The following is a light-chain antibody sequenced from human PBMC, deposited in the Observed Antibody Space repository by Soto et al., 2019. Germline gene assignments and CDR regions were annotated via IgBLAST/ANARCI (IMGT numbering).Light chain of an antibody. CDR3: QKFDSAPT. Sequence: IQLTQSPSSLSASVGDRVTITCRASQGISNSLAWYQHKSGQVPKLLIYAASTLQSGVPFRFSGTMSGTDFTLTISSLQPEGVGTYYCQKFDSAPTFGPGTKVEI. J-gene: IGKJ1*01. V-gene: IGKV1-27*01. CDR1: QGISNS. CDR2: AAS.